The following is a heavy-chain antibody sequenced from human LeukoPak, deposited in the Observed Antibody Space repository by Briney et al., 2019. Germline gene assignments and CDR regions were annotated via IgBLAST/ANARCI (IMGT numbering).Heavy chain of an antibody. CDR3: AHLTTIFGVVSFFDY. V-gene: IGHV2-5*02. Sequence: ESGPTLVKPTQTLTLTCTFSGFSLTSSGVGVGWIRQPPGKALEGLAFIFWDGDKRYNPSLKTRVTIPTDTSHNEVVLRVTNVDPADTGTYYCAHLTTIFGVVSFFDYWGQGSLVSVSS. J-gene: IGHJ4*02. D-gene: IGHD3-3*01. CDR2: IFWDGDK. CDR1: GFSLTSSGVG.